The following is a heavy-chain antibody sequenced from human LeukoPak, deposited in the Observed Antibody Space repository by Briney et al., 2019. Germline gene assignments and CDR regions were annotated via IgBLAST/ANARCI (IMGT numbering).Heavy chain of an antibody. CDR1: GFTFSSYW. V-gene: IGHV3-74*01. CDR2: INSDGSST. CDR3: ARAYNTALNFVY. Sequence: GGSLRLSCAASGFTFSSYWMHWVRQAPGKGLVWVSRINSDGSSTSYADSVKGRFTISRDNAKNSVYLQMNSLRAEDTAVYYCARAYNTALNFVYWGQGTLVTVSS. J-gene: IGHJ4*02. D-gene: IGHD3-10*01.